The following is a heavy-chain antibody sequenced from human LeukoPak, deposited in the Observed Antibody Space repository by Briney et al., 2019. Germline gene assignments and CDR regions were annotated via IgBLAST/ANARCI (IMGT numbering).Heavy chain of an antibody. Sequence: ASVKVSCKASGYTFTGYYMHWVRQAPGQGLEWMGWINPNSGGINYAQKFQGRVTMTRDTSISTAYMELSRLRSDDTAVYYCARGHCSSTSCYSGKNWFDPWGQGTLVTVSS. CDR3: ARGHCSSTSCYSGKNWFDP. CDR2: INPNSGGI. D-gene: IGHD2-2*01. CDR1: GYTFTGYY. J-gene: IGHJ5*02. V-gene: IGHV1-2*02.